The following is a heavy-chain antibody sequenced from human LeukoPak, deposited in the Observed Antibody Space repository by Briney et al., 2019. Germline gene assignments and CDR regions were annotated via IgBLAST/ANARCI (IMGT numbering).Heavy chain of an antibody. CDR3: ARSRFLEWKLFDY. Sequence: GESLKISCKGSGYSFTSYWIGWVRQMPGKGLEWMGIIYPGDSDTRYSPSFQGQVAISADKSISTAYLQWSSLKASDTAMYYCARSRFLEWKLFDYWGQGTLVTVSS. D-gene: IGHD3-3*01. V-gene: IGHV5-51*01. CDR2: IYPGDSDT. CDR1: GYSFTSYW. J-gene: IGHJ4*02.